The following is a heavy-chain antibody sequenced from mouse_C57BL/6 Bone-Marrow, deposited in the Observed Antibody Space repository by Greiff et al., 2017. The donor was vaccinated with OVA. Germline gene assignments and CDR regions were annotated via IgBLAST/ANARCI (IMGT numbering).Heavy chain of an antibody. CDR3: ARRGYGPFDY. CDR1: GFTFSDYY. CDR2: ISNGGGST. J-gene: IGHJ2*01. Sequence: EVKLMESGGGLVQPGGSLKLSCAASGFTFSDYYMYWVRQTPEKRLEWVAYISNGGGSTYYPDTVKGRFTISSDNAKNTLYLQMSRLKSEDTAMYYCARRGYGPFDYWGQGTTLTVSS. D-gene: IGHD2-2*01. V-gene: IGHV5-12*01.